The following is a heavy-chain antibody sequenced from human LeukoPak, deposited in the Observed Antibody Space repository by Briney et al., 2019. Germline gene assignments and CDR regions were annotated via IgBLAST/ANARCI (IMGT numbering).Heavy chain of an antibody. D-gene: IGHD3-9*01. CDR1: GYTFTSYG. Sequence: ASVKVSCKASGYTFTSYGINWVRQAPGEGLEWMGWISAYNGNTNYAQKLQGRVTMTTDTSTSTASMELRSLRSDDTAVYYCARDLGYLGYYYMDVWGKGTTVTVSS. CDR2: ISAYNGNT. CDR3: ARDLGYLGYYYMDV. J-gene: IGHJ6*03. V-gene: IGHV1-18*01.